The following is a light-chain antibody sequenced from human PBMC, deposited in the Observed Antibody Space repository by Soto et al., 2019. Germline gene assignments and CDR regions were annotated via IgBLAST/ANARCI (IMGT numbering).Light chain of an antibody. CDR1: SGSVSTSYH. V-gene: IGLV8-61*01. J-gene: IGLJ3*02. CDR2: NTN. Sequence: QTVVTQEPSFSVSPGRTVTLTCGLTSGSVSTSYHPSWYQQAPGQAPRTLIYNTNIRSSGVPDRFSGAILGNKAALTITGAQADDESDYYCLLYMGGGISVFGGGTKLTVL. CDR3: LLYMGGGISV.